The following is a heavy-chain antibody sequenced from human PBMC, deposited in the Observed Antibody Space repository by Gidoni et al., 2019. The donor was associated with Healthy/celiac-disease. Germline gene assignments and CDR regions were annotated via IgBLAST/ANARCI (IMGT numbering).Heavy chain of an antibody. CDR3: ARGWKAVAGTGD. V-gene: IGHV4-59*09. D-gene: IGHD6-19*01. CDR2: T. J-gene: IGHJ4*02. Sequence: TNYNPSLKSRVTISVDTSKNQFSLKLSSVTAADTAVYYCARGWKAVAGTGDWGQGTLVTVSS.